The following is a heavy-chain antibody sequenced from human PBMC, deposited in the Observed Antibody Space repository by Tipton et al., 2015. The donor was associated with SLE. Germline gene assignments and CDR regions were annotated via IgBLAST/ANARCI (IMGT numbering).Heavy chain of an antibody. CDR3: ATMVNYYDSRPDNWFDP. CDR1: GGSISSTSYY. Sequence: TLSLTCTVSGGSISSTSYYWNWIRQPAGKGLEWIGRMFAGGSTDYNPSLKSRVTISVDTSKNQFSLRLSSVTAADTAVYYCATMVNYYDSRPDNWFDPWGQGTLVTVSS. CDR2: MFAGGST. J-gene: IGHJ5*02. V-gene: IGHV4-61*02. D-gene: IGHD3-22*01.